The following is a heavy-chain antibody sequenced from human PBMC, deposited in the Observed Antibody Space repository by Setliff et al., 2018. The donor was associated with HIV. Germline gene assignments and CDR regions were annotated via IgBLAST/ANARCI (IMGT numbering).Heavy chain of an antibody. V-gene: IGHV3-33*01. D-gene: IGHD6-19*01. J-gene: IGHJ1*01. Sequence: GESLTLSCVASGSSFSNFGFHWVRQAPGKGLEWLAVISFDGLNNYYAHSVKGRFSTSRANAQNSLYLQINSLRAEEKAVYSCARDGSGWSQYWGQGTLVTVSS. CDR2: ISFDGLNN. CDR3: ARDGSGWSQY. CDR1: GSSFSNFG.